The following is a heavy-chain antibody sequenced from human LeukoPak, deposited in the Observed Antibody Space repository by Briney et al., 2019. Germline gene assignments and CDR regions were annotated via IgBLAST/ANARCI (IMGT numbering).Heavy chain of an antibody. J-gene: IGHJ4*02. CDR1: GVIFSSSW. V-gene: IGHV3-30-3*01. D-gene: IGHD2-21*02. Sequence: GGSLRLSCAASGAASGVIFSSSWMSWVRQAPGKGLEWVAVISYDGSNKYYADSVKGRFTISRDNSKNTLYLQMNSLRAEDTAVYYCARGQLAYCGGDCYTFDYWGQGTLVTVSS. CDR2: ISYDGSNK. CDR3: ARGQLAYCGGDCYTFDY.